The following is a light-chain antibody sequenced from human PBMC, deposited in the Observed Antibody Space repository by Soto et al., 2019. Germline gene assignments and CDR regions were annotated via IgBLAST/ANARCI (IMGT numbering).Light chain of an antibody. Sequence: DFQMTQSPSSLSASVGDRVTITCRASQDIGTFLKWYQQKPGKPPNLLIYAASNLLSGVSSRFSGSGSGTDFTLTISSLQPEDFATYYCQQSYSTPQITFGPGTKVDVK. J-gene: IGKJ3*01. V-gene: IGKV1-39*01. CDR2: AAS. CDR1: QDIGTF. CDR3: QQSYSTPQIT.